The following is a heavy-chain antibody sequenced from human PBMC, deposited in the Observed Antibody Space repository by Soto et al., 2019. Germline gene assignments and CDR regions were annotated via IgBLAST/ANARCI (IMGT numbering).Heavy chain of an antibody. V-gene: IGHV3-23*01. Sequence: GSLRLSCAASGFTFSGYAMNWVRQAPGKGLEWVSAISGSGGATYYADSVKGRFTISRDNSKNKLYLQMNSLRAEDTAIYYCAKGEGDELFLGYYDYWGQGTLVTVS. CDR3: AKGEGDELFLGYYDY. J-gene: IGHJ4*02. D-gene: IGHD1-7*01. CDR1: GFTFSGYA. CDR2: ISGSGGAT.